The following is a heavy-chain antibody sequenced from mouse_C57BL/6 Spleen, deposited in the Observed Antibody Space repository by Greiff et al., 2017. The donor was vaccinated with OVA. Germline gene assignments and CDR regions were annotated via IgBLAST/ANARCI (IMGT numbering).Heavy chain of an antibody. J-gene: IGHJ2*01. Sequence: EVKLMESGGGLVKPGGSLKLSCAASGFTFSDYGMHWVRQAPEKGLEWVAYISSGSGTIYYADTVKGRFTISRDNAKNTLFLQMTSLRAEDTAMYYCARTNWDFDYWGQGTTLTVSS. D-gene: IGHD4-1*01. V-gene: IGHV5-17*01. CDR3: ARTNWDFDY. CDR1: GFTFSDYG. CDR2: ISSGSGTI.